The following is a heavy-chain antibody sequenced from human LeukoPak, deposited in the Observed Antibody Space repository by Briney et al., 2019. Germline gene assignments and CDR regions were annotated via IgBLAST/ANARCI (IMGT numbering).Heavy chain of an antibody. Sequence: GGSLRLSCAASGFTFSSYAMTWVRQAPGKGLEWVPTITGSGFSTYYADSVKGRFTLSRDSSKYTLYLQMNSLRAEDTALYYCAKGLWDANSGIEVWGQGTLVTVSS. D-gene: IGHD1-26*01. V-gene: IGHV3-23*01. CDR1: GFTFSSYA. CDR3: AKGLWDANSGIEV. CDR2: ITGSGFST. J-gene: IGHJ4*02.